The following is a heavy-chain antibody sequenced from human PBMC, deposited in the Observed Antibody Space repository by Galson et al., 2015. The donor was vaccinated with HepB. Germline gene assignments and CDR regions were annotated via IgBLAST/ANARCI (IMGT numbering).Heavy chain of an antibody. CDR3: VRDGSYCGGGSCHPY. V-gene: IGHV3-48*03. D-gene: IGHD2-21*01. J-gene: IGHJ4*02. CDR1: GFSFSRYE. CDR2: ISSGAGTT. Sequence: SLRLSCAASGFSFSRYEMHWVRQAPGKGLEWVSYISSGAGTTFHADSVKGRFTISRDDAKSSLYLQMNSLRAEDTAVYYCVRDGSYCGGGSCHPYWGQGSLVTVSS.